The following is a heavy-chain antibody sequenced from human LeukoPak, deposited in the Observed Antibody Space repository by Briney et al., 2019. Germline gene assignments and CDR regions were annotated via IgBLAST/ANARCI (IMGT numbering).Heavy chain of an antibody. V-gene: IGHV4-34*01. D-gene: IGHD2-2*01. CDR2: INHSGST. CDR3: ARGGYCSSTSCYPSYYLDY. J-gene: IGHJ4*02. Sequence: PSETLSLTCTVSGGSISSYYWSWIRQPPGKGLEWIGEINHSGSTNYNPSLKSRVTISVDTSKNQFSLKLSSVTAADTAVYYCARGGYCSSTSCYPSYYLDYWGQGTLVTVSS. CDR1: GGSISSYY.